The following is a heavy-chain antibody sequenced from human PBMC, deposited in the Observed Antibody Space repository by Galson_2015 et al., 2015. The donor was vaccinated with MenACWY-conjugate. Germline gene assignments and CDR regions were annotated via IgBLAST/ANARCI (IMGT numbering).Heavy chain of an antibody. D-gene: IGHD6-13*01. Sequence: SLRLSCAASGFTFRRFGMHWVRQAPGKGLEWMAVISYDGSNESYADSVKGRFTISRDNSKNTLYLQMNSLRADDTAVYYCAKDWSVPYSAISYYYFMDVWGKGTTVIVSS. CDR2: ISYDGSNE. CDR3: AKDWSVPYSAISYYYFMDV. J-gene: IGHJ6*03. V-gene: IGHV3-30*18. CDR1: GFTFRRFG.